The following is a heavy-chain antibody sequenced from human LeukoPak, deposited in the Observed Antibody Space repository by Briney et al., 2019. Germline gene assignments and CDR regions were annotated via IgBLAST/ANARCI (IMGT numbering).Heavy chain of an antibody. CDR2: IKQDGSEK. V-gene: IGHV3-7*01. J-gene: IGHJ4*02. CDR1: GFTFSSYW. CDR3: ARDYDFCSGYYAY. D-gene: IGHD3-3*01. Sequence: PGGSLRLSCAASGFTFSSYWMSWVRQAPGKGLEWVANIKQDGSEKYYVDSVKGRFTISRDNAKNSLYLQMNSLRAEDTAVYYCARDYDFCSGYYAYWGQGTLVTVSS.